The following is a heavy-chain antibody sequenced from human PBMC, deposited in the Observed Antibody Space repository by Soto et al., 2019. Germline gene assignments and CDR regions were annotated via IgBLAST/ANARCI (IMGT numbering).Heavy chain of an antibody. CDR2: IIPIFGTA. D-gene: IGHD5-12*01. V-gene: IGHV1-69*12. J-gene: IGHJ6*02. CDR1: GGTFSSYA. Sequence: QVQLVQSGAEVKKPGSSVKVSCKASGGTFSSYAISWARQARGQGLEWMGGIIPIFGTANYAQKFQGRVTITADESTSTAYMALSSLRSEDTAVYYCARVGYSGYGAYYYGMDVWGQGTTVTVSS. CDR3: ARVGYSGYGAYYYGMDV.